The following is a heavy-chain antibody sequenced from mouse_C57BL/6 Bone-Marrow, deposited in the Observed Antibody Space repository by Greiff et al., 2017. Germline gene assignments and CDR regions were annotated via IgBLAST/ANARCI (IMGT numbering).Heavy chain of an antibody. CDR3: ARMNYGGDFDY. CDR1: GFTFSDYG. Sequence: DVKLVASGGGLVKPGGSLKLSCAASGFTFSDYGMHWVRQAPEKGLEWVAYISSGSSTIYYADTVKGRFTISRDNAKNTLFLQMTSLRSEDTAMYYCARMNYGGDFDYWGQGTTLTVSS. V-gene: IGHV5-17*01. D-gene: IGHD1-2*01. J-gene: IGHJ2*01. CDR2: ISSGSSTI.